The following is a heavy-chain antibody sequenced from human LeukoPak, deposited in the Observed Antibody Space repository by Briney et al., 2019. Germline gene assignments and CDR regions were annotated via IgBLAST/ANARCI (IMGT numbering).Heavy chain of an antibody. CDR3: ARGLGGYDQFFDY. CDR2: IYYSGST. CDR1: GGSISSYY. J-gene: IGHJ4*02. D-gene: IGHD5-12*01. Sequence: PSETLSLTCTVSGGSISSYYWSWIRQPPGKGLEWIGYIYYSGSTNYNPSLKSRVAISVDTSKNQFSLKLSSVTAADTAVYYCARGLGGYDQFFDYWGQGTLVTVSS. V-gene: IGHV4-59*01.